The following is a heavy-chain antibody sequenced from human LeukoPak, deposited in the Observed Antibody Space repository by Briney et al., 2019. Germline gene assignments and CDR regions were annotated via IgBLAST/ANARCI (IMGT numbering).Heavy chain of an antibody. D-gene: IGHD5-12*01. Sequence: GGSLRLSCAASGFTFSGSAMHWVRQASGKGLEWVGRIRSEANSYATEYAASVKGRFTISRDDSKNTAYLQMNSLKTEDTAVYYCTRLYVDIVATNWFDPWGQGTLVTVSS. J-gene: IGHJ5*02. CDR1: GFTFSGSA. V-gene: IGHV3-73*01. CDR3: TRLYVDIVATNWFDP. CDR2: IRSEANSYAT.